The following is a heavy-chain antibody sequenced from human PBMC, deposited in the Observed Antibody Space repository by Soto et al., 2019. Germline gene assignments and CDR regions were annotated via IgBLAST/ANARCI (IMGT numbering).Heavy chain of an antibody. CDR2: IYYSGST. J-gene: IGHJ3*02. Sequence: QVQLQESGPGLVKPSETLSLTCNVSGGSVSSDGYYWSWIRQPPGKAPEWIGYIYYSGSTYYNPSFMGRIAISVDSSKRQFSLKLTSVTAADTAVYYCARDRVVRGVIITSAFDIWGQGTMVTVSS. V-gene: IGHV4-61*08. D-gene: IGHD3-10*01. CDR3: ARDRVVRGVIITSAFDI. CDR1: GGSVSSDGYY.